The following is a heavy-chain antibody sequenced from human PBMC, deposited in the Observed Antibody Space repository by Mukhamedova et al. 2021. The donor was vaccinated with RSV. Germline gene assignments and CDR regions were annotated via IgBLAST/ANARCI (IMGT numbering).Heavy chain of an antibody. Sequence: AEYMGGRFTISRDNAKNSLYLQMNSLRAEDTAVYYCARGILPNVIWFDPWGQGTLVTVSS. V-gene: IGHV3-21*06. CDR3: ARGILPNVIWFDP. D-gene: IGHD3-10*01. J-gene: IGHJ5*02.